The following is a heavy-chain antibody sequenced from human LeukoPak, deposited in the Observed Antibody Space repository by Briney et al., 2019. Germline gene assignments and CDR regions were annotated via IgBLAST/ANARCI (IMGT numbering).Heavy chain of an antibody. D-gene: IGHD6-19*01. J-gene: IGHJ4*02. V-gene: IGHV3-30*18. CDR2: ISYDGSNK. Sequence: GGSLRLSCAASGITFSSYGMSWVRQAPGKGLEWVAVISYDGSNKYYADSVKGRFTISRDNSKNTLYLQMNSLRAEDTAVYYCAKPAISSRGWYYDYWGQGTLVTVSS. CDR1: GITFSSYG. CDR3: AKPAISSRGWYYDY.